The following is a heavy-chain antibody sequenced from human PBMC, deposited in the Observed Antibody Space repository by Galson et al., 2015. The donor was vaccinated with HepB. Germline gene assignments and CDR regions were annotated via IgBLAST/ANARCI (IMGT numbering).Heavy chain of an antibody. J-gene: IGHJ4*02. CDR3: ARVIDDSSGYSDY. D-gene: IGHD3-22*01. Sequence: ETLSLTCAVSGYSISSGYYWGWIRQPPGKGLEWIGSIYHSGSTYYNPSLKSRVTISVDTSKNQFSLKLSSVTAADTAVYYCARVIDDSSGYSDYWGQGTLVTVSS. CDR1: GYSISSGYY. CDR2: IYHSGST. V-gene: IGHV4-38-2*01.